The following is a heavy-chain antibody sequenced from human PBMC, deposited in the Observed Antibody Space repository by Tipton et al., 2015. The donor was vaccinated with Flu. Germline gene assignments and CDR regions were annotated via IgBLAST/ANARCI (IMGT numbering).Heavy chain of an antibody. CDR3: AKEGSYNILTNYYNKGVDP. CDR1: GGSINRSHYY. D-gene: IGHD3-9*01. Sequence: TLSLTCTVSGGSINRSHYYWGWIRQPPGKGLEWIGSIYHSGSTFYHPSLKSRVTISVDTSKNQLSLKLSSVTAADTAVYYCAKEGSYNILTNYYNKGVDPWGQGTLVIVSS. V-gene: IGHV4-39*07. CDR2: IYHSGST. J-gene: IGHJ5*02.